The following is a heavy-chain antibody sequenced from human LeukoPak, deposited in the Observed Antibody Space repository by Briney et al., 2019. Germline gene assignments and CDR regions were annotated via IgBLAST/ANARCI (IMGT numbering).Heavy chain of an antibody. CDR1: GYSFTSYW. CDR3: ARLVEIQLWFVLDY. CDR2: IYPGDSDT. V-gene: IGHV5-51*01. Sequence: GESLKISCKGSGYSFTSYWIGWVRQMRGKGVEWMGIIYPGDSDTRYSPSFQGQVTISADKSISTAYLQWSSLKASDTAMYYCARLVEIQLWFVLDYWGQGTLVTVSS. D-gene: IGHD5-18*01. J-gene: IGHJ4*02.